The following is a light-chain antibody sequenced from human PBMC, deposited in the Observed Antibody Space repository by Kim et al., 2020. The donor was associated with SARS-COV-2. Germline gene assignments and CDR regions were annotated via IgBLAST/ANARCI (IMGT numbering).Light chain of an antibody. J-gene: IGLJ3*02. V-gene: IGLV2-14*03. CDR2: DVS. CDR1: SSDVGGYNY. CDR3: SSYTTSRTLV. Sequence: QSALTQPASVPGSPGQSITISCTGTSSDVGGYNYVSWYQQHPGKAPKLMIYDVSNRPSGVSYRFSGSKSGNTASLTISGLQAEDEADYYCSSYTTSRTLVFGGGTKLTVL.